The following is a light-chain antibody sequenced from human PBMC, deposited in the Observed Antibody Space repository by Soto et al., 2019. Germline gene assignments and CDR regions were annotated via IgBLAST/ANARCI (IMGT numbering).Light chain of an antibody. V-gene: IGKV3-11*01. J-gene: IGKJ2*01. CDR3: QQRSNWPPMYT. CDR2: DAS. Sequence: EIVLTQSPATLSLSPGERATLSCRASHSIDSYLAWYQQKPGQAPRLLIYDASNRATGIPARFSGSGSGTDFTLTISSLEPEDFALYYCQQRSNWPPMYTFGQGTKLEIK. CDR1: HSIDSY.